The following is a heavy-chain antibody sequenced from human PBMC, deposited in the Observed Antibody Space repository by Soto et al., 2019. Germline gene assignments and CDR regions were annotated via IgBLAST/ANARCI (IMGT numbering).Heavy chain of an antibody. V-gene: IGHV4-59*08. CDR1: GGSITNYY. CDR2: INYDGYS. J-gene: IGHJ6*02. D-gene: IGHD3-10*01. CDR3: ARHGFGPLHGLVDV. Sequence: QVQLQESGPGLVKPSETLSLTCTVSGGSITNYYCSWFRQPPGKGLEWIGYINYDGYSAYNLSLKRRVTLSRDASKTKFSLKLESVTATDTAVYYCARHGFGPLHGLVDVWGPGTTVIVSS.